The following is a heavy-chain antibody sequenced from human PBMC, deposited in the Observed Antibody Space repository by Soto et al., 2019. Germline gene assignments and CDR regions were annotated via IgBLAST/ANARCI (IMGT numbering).Heavy chain of an antibody. J-gene: IGHJ6*02. CDR1: GGSISSADYY. CDR3: ASPGTAYRHMDV. Sequence: QVQLQESGPGLVKPSQTLSLTCTVSGGSISSADYYWSWIRQPPGKGLEWIADIYYSGSTHYNPSPKSRVXTXTXXATAQLSPKLSSVTAADTAVYYCASPGTAYRHMDVWGPGTTVTVSS. CDR2: IYYSGST. D-gene: IGHD4-4*01. V-gene: IGHV4-30-4*01.